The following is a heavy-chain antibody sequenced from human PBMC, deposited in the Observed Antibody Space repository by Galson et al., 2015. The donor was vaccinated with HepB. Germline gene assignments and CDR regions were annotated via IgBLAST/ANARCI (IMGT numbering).Heavy chain of an antibody. CDR2: IKYDGSEK. V-gene: IGHV3-7*03. CDR3: ARGRFGTSSFYYFDY. D-gene: IGHD6-6*01. CDR1: GFIFSNYW. J-gene: IGHJ4*02. Sequence: SLRLSCAASGFIFSNYWMTWVRQAPGKGLEWVANIKYDGSEKYYGDSVRGRFTISRDNAKKSLYLQMNSLRADDTAVYYCARGRFGTSSFYYFDYWGQGSVVTVSS.